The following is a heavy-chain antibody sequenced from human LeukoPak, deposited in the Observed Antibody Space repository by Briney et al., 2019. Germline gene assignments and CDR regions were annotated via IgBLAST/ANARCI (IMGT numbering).Heavy chain of an antibody. Sequence: ASVKVSCKVSGYTLTELSMHWVRQAPGKGLEWMGGFDPEDGETIYAQKFQGRVTMTEDTSTDTAYMELSSLRSEDTAVYHCATDRITMVRGVIMKGGFVYWGQGTLVTVSS. J-gene: IGHJ4*02. CDR2: FDPEDGET. CDR1: GYTLTELS. D-gene: IGHD3-10*01. CDR3: ATDRITMVRGVIMKGGFVY. V-gene: IGHV1-24*01.